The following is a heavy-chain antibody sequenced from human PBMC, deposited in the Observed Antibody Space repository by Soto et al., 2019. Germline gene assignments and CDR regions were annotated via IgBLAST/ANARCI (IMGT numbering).Heavy chain of an antibody. D-gene: IGHD2-21*01. CDR1: GFSFSTYG. V-gene: IGHV3-33*08. Sequence: GGSLRLSCAASGFSFSTYGMHWVRQAPGKGLEWVAVIWYDGSNKYYADSVKGRFTISRDNSKNTLYLQMNSLRAEDTAVYYCASHYSPGPLDYWGQGTLVTVSS. CDR2: IWYDGSNK. CDR3: ASHYSPGPLDY. J-gene: IGHJ4*02.